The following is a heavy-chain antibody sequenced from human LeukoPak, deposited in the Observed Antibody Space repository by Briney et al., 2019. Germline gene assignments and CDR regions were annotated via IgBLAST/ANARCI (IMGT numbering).Heavy chain of an antibody. Sequence: ASVKVSCKASGYTFTSYGISWVRQAPGQGREWMGWISDYNGNTNYAQQLKWRVPMTTDTSTSTAYMELRSLRSEDTAVYYCARDSYSSSWYSGYFHHWGQGTLVTVFS. J-gene: IGHJ1*01. CDR2: ISDYNGNT. V-gene: IGHV1-18*01. D-gene: IGHD6-13*01. CDR1: GYTFTSYG. CDR3: ARDSYSSSWYSGYFHH.